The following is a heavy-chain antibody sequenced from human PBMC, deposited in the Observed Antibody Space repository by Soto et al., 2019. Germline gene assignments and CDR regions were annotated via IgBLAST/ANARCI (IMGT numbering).Heavy chain of an antibody. CDR2: IIPIFGTA. V-gene: IGHV1-69*13. CDR1: GGTFSSYA. CDR3: ARDTFVGDFYYGMDV. J-gene: IGHJ6*02. Sequence: SVKVSCKASGGTFSSYAISWVRQAPGQGLEWMGGIIPIFGTANYAQKFQGRVTITAGESTSTAYMELSSLRSEDTAVYYCARDTFVGDFYYGMDVWGQGTTVTVSS. D-gene: IGHD1-26*01.